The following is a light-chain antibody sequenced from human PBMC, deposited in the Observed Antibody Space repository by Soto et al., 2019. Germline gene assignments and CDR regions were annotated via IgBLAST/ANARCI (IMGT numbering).Light chain of an antibody. V-gene: IGKV3-20*01. CDR3: QQYGSSPSIT. CDR2: GAS. CDR1: QSVSSN. J-gene: IGKJ5*01. Sequence: EIVMTQSPATLSVFPGEGATLSCRASQSVSSNLAWYQQKPGQAPRLLIYGASSRATGIPDRFSGSGSGTDFTLTISRLEPEDFAVYYCQQYGSSPSITFGQGTRLEIK.